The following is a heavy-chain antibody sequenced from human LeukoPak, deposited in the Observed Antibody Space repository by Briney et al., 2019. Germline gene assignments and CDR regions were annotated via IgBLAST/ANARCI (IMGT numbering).Heavy chain of an antibody. CDR3: ARGRGGWYFDP. J-gene: IGHJ5*02. CDR2: MNLTSSNT. Sequence: GASVKVSCKASGYTFTSFDINWVRQASGQGLEWMGWMNLTSSNTGYVQKFQGRVTMTTNTSISTAYMELSSLRSEDTAVYYCARGRGGWYFDPWGQGTLVTVSS. V-gene: IGHV1-8*01. D-gene: IGHD6-19*01. CDR1: GYTFTSFD.